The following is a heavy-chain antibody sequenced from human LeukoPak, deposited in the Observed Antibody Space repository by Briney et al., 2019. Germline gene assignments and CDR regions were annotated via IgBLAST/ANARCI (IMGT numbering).Heavy chain of an antibody. CDR2: IKQDGSEK. CDR3: ARVFTPTPYYDFWSGYYAHYYYGMDV. D-gene: IGHD3-3*01. Sequence: GGSLRLSCAASGFTFSSYCMSWVRQAPGKGLEWVANIKQDGSEKYYVDSVKGRFTISRDNAKNSLYLQMNSLRAEDTAVYYCARVFTPTPYYDFWSGYYAHYYYGMDVWGQGTTVTVSS. CDR1: GFTFSSYC. V-gene: IGHV3-7*01. J-gene: IGHJ6*02.